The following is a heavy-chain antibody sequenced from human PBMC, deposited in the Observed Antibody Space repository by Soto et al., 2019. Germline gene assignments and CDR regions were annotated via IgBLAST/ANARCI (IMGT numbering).Heavy chain of an antibody. CDR3: ARGLYCSGGSCYSY. J-gene: IGHJ4*02. V-gene: IGHV1-8*01. D-gene: IGHD2-15*01. CDR2: MNPNSGNT. Sequence: QVPLVQSGAEVKKPGASVKVSCKASGYTFTSYDINWVRQATGQGLEWMGWMNPNSGNTGYAQKFQGRVTMTRNTSISTADMELSSLRSEDTAVYYCARGLYCSGGSCYSYWGQGTLVTVSS. CDR1: GYTFTSYD.